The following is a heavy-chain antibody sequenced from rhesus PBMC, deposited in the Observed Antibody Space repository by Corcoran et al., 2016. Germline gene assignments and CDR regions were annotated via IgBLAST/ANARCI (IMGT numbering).Heavy chain of an antibody. CDR2: LGGSSGST. J-gene: IGHJ6*01. CDR1: GGSIRGYY. Sequence: QVQLQESGPGLVKPSETLYLTCAVSGGSIRGYYWNWLRQPPGKGLEWLGYLGGSSGSTLYNPALKRRVTISTYTSNNQFSLKLSSVTAADPAGYYGARKTYCSGIYCYYYGLDSWGQGVGVTVSS. D-gene: IGHD2-27*01. CDR3: ARKTYCSGIYCYYYGLDS. V-gene: IGHV4-165*02.